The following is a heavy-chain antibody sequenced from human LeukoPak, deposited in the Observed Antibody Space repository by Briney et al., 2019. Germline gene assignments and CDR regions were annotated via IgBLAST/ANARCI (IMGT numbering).Heavy chain of an antibody. CDR1: GFTFSSYG. J-gene: IGHJ4*02. CDR2: IWYDGSNK. V-gene: IGHV3-33*01. Sequence: GGSLRLSCAASGFTFSSYGMHWVRQAPGKGLEWVAVIWYDGSNKYYADSVKGRFTISRDNSKNTLYLQMNSLRAEDTAVYYCARGKKPMVRGVTYYFDYWGQGTLVTVSS. CDR3: ARGKKPMVRGVTYYFDY. D-gene: IGHD3-10*01.